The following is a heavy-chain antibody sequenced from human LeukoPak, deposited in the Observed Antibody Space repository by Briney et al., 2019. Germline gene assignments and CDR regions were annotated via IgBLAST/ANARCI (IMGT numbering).Heavy chain of an antibody. Sequence: PGGSLRLSCAASGFALSSCWMSWVRQAPGKGLEWVASVNQDGSEKYYVDSVKGRFTIARDNAKNSLSLQMNSLRAEDTGLYHCARSWYGSFGFWGQGTLVTVSS. D-gene: IGHD6-13*01. CDR1: GFALSSCW. V-gene: IGHV3-7*01. J-gene: IGHJ4*02. CDR3: ARSWYGSFGF. CDR2: VNQDGSEK.